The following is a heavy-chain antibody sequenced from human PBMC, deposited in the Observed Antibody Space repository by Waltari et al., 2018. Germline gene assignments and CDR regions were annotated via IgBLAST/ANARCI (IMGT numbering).Heavy chain of an antibody. V-gene: IGHV1-69*01. CDR2: IIPIFGTA. Sequence: QVQLVQSGAAVKTPGSSVKVSCKASGGTFSSYAISWVRQAPGQGLEWMGGIIPIFGTANYAQKFQGRVTITADESTSTAYMELSSLRSEDTAVYYCARDCGGDCDDAFDIWGQGTMVTVSS. D-gene: IGHD2-21*02. CDR1: GGTFSSYA. J-gene: IGHJ3*02. CDR3: ARDCGGDCDDAFDI.